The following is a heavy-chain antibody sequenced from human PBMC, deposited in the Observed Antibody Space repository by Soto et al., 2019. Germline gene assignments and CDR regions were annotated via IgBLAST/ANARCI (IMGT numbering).Heavy chain of an antibody. Sequence: EASVKVSCKASGGTFSSYAISWVRQAPGQGLEWMGGIIPIFGTANYAQKFQGRVTITADESTSTAYMELSSLRSEDTAVYYCARDQVDNWNYVHWFDPWGQGTLVTVSS. D-gene: IGHD1-7*01. J-gene: IGHJ5*02. V-gene: IGHV1-69*13. CDR2: IIPIFGTA. CDR3: ARDQVDNWNYVHWFDP. CDR1: GGTFSSYA.